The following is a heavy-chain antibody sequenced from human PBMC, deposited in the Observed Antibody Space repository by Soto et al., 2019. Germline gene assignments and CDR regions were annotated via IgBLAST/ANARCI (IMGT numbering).Heavy chain of an antibody. CDR1: GLTFTTAW. Sequence: EVQLVESGGASVKPGGSLRLSCAVSGLTFTTAWMNWVRQAPGKGLEWVGRIKSKPDGGTTDYAAPVKGRFSIASDDSTNALYLQINSLKIEDTAVYYCTADILYHYFGFWGQGTLGTVSS. CDR2: IKSKPDGGTT. V-gene: IGHV3-15*07. D-gene: IGHD3-16*02. CDR3: TADILYHYFGF. J-gene: IGHJ4*02.